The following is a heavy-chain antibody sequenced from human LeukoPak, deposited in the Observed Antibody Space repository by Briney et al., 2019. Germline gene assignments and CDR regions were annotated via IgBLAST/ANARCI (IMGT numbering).Heavy chain of an antibody. J-gene: IGHJ4*02. V-gene: IGHV1-69*13. CDR3: ASSGDGYNYLQDDY. CDR1: GGTFSSYA. CDR2: IIPIFGTA. Sequence: GASVKVSCKASGGTFSSYAISWVRQAPGQGLEWMGGIIPIFGTANYAQKFQGRVTITADESTSTAYMELSSLRSEGTAVYYCASSGDGYNYLQDDYWGQGTLVTVSS. D-gene: IGHD5-24*01.